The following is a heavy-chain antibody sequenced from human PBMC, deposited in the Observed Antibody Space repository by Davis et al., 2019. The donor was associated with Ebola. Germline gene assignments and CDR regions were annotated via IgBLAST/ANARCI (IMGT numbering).Heavy chain of an antibody. V-gene: IGHV3-73*01. CDR1: GFNFTGPA. J-gene: IGHJ4*02. Sequence: GSLKLPCAGSGFNFTGPAKPWVRPASGKGLEWVCPIKSKANSYATAYAASVKGRVTISRDDSKNTAYLQMNSLRAEDTAVYYCARGIVATISDYWGQGTLVTVSS. CDR3: ARGIVATISDY. CDR2: IKSKANSYAT. D-gene: IGHD5-12*01.